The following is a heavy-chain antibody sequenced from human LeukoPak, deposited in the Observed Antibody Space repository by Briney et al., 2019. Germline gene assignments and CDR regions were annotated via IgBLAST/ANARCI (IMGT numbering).Heavy chain of an antibody. J-gene: IGHJ4*02. CDR1: GGSISSSSYH. CDR3: ARRGRRFYYFDY. CDR2: IYPSGST. V-gene: IGHV4-61*02. Sequence: PSETLSLTCTVSGGSISSSSYHWSWIRQPAGKALEWIGRIYPSGSTNYDPSLKSRVTISVDTSKNQFSLKLSSVTAADTAVYYCARRGRRFYYFDYWGQGTLVTVSS.